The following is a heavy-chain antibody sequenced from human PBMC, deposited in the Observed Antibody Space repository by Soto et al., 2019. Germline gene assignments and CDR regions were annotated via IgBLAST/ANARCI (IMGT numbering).Heavy chain of an antibody. V-gene: IGHV4-34*01. CDR2: INHSGST. D-gene: IGHD2-15*01. CDR1: GGSFSGYY. J-gene: IGHJ4*02. CDR3: ARAARRRTLGMKGYYLDS. Sequence: SETLSLTCAVYGGSFSGYYWSWIRQPPGKGLEWIGEINHSGSTNYNPSLKSRVTISVDTSKNQLSLKVTSVTAADTAVYYCARAARRRTLGMKGYYLDSWGPGTLVTVSS.